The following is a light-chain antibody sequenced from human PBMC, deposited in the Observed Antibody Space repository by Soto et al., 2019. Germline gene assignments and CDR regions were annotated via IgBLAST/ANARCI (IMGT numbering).Light chain of an antibody. Sequence: EIVLTQSPGTLSLSPGERATLSCQASQSVSSSYLAWYQQKPGQAPRLLIYGASSRATGIPDRFSGSGSETDFTLTISRLEPEDFAVYYCQQYGSSRTFGQGTKVDIK. CDR1: QSVSSSY. CDR2: GAS. J-gene: IGKJ1*01. CDR3: QQYGSSRT. V-gene: IGKV3-20*01.